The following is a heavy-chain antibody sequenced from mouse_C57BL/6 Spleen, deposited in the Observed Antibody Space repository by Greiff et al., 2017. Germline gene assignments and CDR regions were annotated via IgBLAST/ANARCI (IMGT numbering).Heavy chain of an antibody. CDR3: ARQDYYAPYYFDY. CDR2: IHPNSGST. J-gene: IGHJ2*01. D-gene: IGHD1-1*01. CDR1: GYTFTSYW. Sequence: VQLQQPGAELVKPGASVKLSCKASGYTFTSYWMHWVKQRPGQGLEWIGMIHPNSGSTNYNEKFKSKATLTVDKSSSTAYMQLSSLTSEDSAVYYCARQDYYAPYYFDYWGQGTTLTVSS. V-gene: IGHV1-64*01.